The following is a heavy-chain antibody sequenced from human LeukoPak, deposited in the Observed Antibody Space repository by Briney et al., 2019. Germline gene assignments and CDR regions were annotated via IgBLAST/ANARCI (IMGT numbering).Heavy chain of an antibody. CDR1: GFTFSSYE. CDR3: ARDRVAVAFDI. D-gene: IGHD3-10*01. Sequence: GGSLRLSCAASGFTFSSYEMNWVRQAPGKGLEWLSYISSSGTTIKYADSVKGRFTISRDNAKNSLYLQMNSLRAEDTAVYYCARDRVAVAFDIWGQGTMVTVSS. V-gene: IGHV3-48*03. CDR2: ISSSGTTI. J-gene: IGHJ3*02.